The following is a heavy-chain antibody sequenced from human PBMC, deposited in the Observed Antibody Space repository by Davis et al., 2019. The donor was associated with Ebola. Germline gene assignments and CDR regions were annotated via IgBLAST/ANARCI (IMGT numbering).Heavy chain of an antibody. CDR1: GLTFTTYA. Sequence: PGGSLRLSCVTSGLTFTTYAMTWVRQAPGKGLEWVSILYSDGTTYDGDSVKGRFIISRDNSRNTLYLQMNSLRAEDTAVYYCARVQVVRNALGITGSTTPDCFDYWGQGTLVTVS. CDR3: ARVQVVRNALGITGSTTPDCFDY. V-gene: IGHV3-53*01. CDR2: LYSDGTT. J-gene: IGHJ4*02. D-gene: IGHD1-7*01.